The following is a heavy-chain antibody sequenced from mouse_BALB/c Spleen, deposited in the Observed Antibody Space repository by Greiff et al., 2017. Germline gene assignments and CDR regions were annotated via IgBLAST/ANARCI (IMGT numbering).Heavy chain of an antibody. Sequence: EVKLVESGGGLVQPGESLKLSCESNEYEFPSHDMSWVRQTPEKRLEWVAYISSGGGSTYYPDTVKGRFTISRDNAKNTLYLQMSSLKSEDTAMYYCARHPSTAVDYWGQGTTLTVSS. CDR1: EYEFPSHD. CDR2: ISSGGGST. D-gene: IGHD1-2*01. J-gene: IGHJ2*01. CDR3: ARHPSTAVDY. V-gene: IGHV5-12-1*01.